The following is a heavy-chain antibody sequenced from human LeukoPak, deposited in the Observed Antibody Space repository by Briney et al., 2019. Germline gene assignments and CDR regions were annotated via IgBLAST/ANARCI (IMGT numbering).Heavy chain of an antibody. V-gene: IGHV4-39*07. J-gene: IGHJ4*02. D-gene: IGHD3-22*01. CDR2: LYYSGST. Sequence: SETLSLTCTFSGGSMSFSSDYWGWIRQPPGKGLEWIGSLYYSGSTYYNPSLKSRVTISVDTSKNQFSLKLSSVTAADTAVYYCARTPIYYFDNSGYYNWGQGTLVTVSS. CDR3: ARTPIYYFDNSGYYN. CDR1: GGSMSFSSDY.